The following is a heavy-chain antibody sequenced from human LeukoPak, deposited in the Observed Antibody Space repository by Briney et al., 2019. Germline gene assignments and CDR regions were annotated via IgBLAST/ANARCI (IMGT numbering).Heavy chain of an antibody. V-gene: IGHV3-49*03. D-gene: IGHD2-15*01. J-gene: IGHJ6*02. CDR2: IRSKAYGGTT. CDR3: TRDRVVVAATHYYYYYYGMDV. Sequence: GGSLRFSCTASGFTFGDYAMSWFRQAPGKGLEWVGFIRSKAYGGTTEYAASVKGRFTISRDDSKSIAYLQMNSLKTEDTAVYYCTRDRVVVAATHYYYYYYGMDVWGQGTTVTVSS. CDR1: GFTFGDYA.